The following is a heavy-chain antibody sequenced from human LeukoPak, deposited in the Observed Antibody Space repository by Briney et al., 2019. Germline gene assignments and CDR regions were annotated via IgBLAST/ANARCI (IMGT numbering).Heavy chain of an antibody. CDR1: GFIFMDYY. J-gene: IGHJ3*02. D-gene: IGHD3-3*01. V-gene: IGHV3-53*01. CDR3: ARDSSDFGDALDI. CDR2: IYTGGRT. Sequence: GGSLGPSFAVPGFIFMDYYMYWVRQAPGKSLEWVSVIYTGGRTLYADSVRGRVTISRDSPKNTLYLQMDGLRAEDTAIYYCARDSSDFGDALDIWGQGTMVTVSS.